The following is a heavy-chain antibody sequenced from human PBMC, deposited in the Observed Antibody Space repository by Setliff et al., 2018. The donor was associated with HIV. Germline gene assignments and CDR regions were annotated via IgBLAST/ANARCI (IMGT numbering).Heavy chain of an antibody. J-gene: IGHJ6*03. CDR3: ARIVAPGSHGPDYYMDV. V-gene: IGHV1-8*03. CDR2: VNPNRGNT. Sequence: ASVKVSCKTSGYIFSTYTIHWIRQAPGQRPEWVGWVNPNRGNTGFAQKFQGRLTITRDTSKSTVYMELSSLRSEDTGVYYCARIVAPGSHGPDYYMDVWGKGTTVTVSS. CDR1: GYIFSTYT. D-gene: IGHD2-21*01.